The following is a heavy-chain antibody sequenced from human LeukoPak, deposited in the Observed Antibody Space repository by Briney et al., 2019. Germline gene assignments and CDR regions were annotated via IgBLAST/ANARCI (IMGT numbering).Heavy chain of an antibody. CDR3: ARVAALYCSGGSCYDRFDP. V-gene: IGHV4-4*07. D-gene: IGHD2-15*01. J-gene: IGHJ5*02. CDR1: GGSISSYY. Sequence: SETLSLTCTVSGGSISSYYWSWIRQPAGKGLEWIGRIYTSGSTNYNPSLKSRVTMSVDTSKNQFSLKLSSVTAADTAVYYCARVAALYCSGGSCYDRFDPWGQGTLVTVSS. CDR2: IYTSGST.